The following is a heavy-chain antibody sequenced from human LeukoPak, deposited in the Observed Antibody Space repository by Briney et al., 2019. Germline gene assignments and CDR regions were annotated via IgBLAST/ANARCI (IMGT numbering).Heavy chain of an antibody. J-gene: IGHJ5*02. CDR2: INPNSGGT. V-gene: IGHV1-2*02. Sequence: GASVKVSCKASGYTFTGYYMHWVRQAPGQGLEWMGWINPNSGGTNYAQKFQGRVTMTRDTSISTAYMELSSLRSEDTAVYYCVRLFVQEPSGWFDPWGQGTLVTVS. D-gene: IGHD3-10*01. CDR3: VRLFVQEPSGWFDP. CDR1: GYTFTGYY.